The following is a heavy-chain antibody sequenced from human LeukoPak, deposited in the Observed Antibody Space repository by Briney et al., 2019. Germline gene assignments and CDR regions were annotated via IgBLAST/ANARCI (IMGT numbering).Heavy chain of an antibody. J-gene: IGHJ4*02. Sequence: GESLKISCKGSGYSFTSYWIGWVRQMPGKGLEWMGIIYPGDSDTRYSPSFQGQVTISADKSISTAYLQWSSLKASDTAMYYCARLSLEWLLWTRGEGQYFDYWGQGTLVTVSS. CDR1: GYSFTSYW. CDR2: IYPGDSDT. D-gene: IGHD3-3*01. CDR3: ARLSLEWLLWTRGEGQYFDY. V-gene: IGHV5-51*01.